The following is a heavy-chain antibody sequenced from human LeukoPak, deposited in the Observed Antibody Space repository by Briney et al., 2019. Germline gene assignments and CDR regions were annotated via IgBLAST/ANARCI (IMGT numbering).Heavy chain of an antibody. D-gene: IGHD3-10*01. CDR1: GFTVSSNY. V-gene: IGHV3-66*01. CDR2: IYSGGST. J-gene: IGHJ4*02. CDR3: ARAALWFGGYYFDY. Sequence: GGSLRLSCAASGFTVSSNYMSWVRQALGKGLEWVSVIYSGGSTYYADSVKGRFTISRDNSKNTLYLQMNSLRAEDTAVYYCARAALWFGGYYFDYWGQGTLVTVSS.